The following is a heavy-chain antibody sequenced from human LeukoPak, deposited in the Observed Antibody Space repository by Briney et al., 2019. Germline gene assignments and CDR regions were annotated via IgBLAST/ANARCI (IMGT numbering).Heavy chain of an antibody. J-gene: IGHJ4*02. Sequence: PGGSLRLSCAASGFTFNTYVMTWVRQAPGKGLEWVSGISVGGVSTYYADSVKGRFTISRDNSKNTLYLQMNSLRAEDTAVYYCARRSLGEFSLFDYWGQGTLVTVSS. CDR3: ARRSLGEFSLFDY. D-gene: IGHD3-16*02. CDR1: GFTFNTYV. CDR2: ISVGGVST. V-gene: IGHV3-23*01.